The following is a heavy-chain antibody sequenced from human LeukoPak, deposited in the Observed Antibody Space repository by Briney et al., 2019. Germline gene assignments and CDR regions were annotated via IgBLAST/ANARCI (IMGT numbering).Heavy chain of an antibody. J-gene: IGHJ4*02. D-gene: IGHD6-6*01. CDR1: GYAFTVYY. V-gene: IGHV1-2*02. CDR3: ARASPYSSSSGFAY. Sequence: EASVKVSCKASGYAFTVYYIHWVRQAPGQGLEWMGWIDPNNGGANYAQKFQGRVTMTRDTSITTAYMELNRLISDDTAVYYCARASPYSSSSGFAYWGQGALVTVSS. CDR2: IDPNNGGA.